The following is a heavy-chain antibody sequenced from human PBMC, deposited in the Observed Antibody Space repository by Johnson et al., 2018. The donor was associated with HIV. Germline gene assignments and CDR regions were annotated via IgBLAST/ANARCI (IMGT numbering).Heavy chain of an antibody. D-gene: IGHD4-17*01. CDR3: ARDGIVNGDYAATYAFYI. J-gene: IGHJ3*02. V-gene: IGHV3-30-3*01. CDR1: GFTFSSYA. Sequence: QVQLVESGGGVVQPGRSLRLSCAASGFTFSSYAMHWVRQAPGKGLEWVAVISYDGSNKYYADSVKGRFPISRDNSKNTLYLQMNSLRAEDTAVYYCARDGIVNGDYAATYAFYIGGQGTMVTVSS. CDR2: ISYDGSNK.